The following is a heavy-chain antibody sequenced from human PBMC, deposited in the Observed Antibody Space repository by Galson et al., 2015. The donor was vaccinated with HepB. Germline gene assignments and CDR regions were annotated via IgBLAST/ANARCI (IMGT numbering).Heavy chain of an antibody. V-gene: IGHV3-30-3*01. D-gene: IGHD6-6*01. CDR2: ISYDGSNK. CDR3: ATSLYSSSFDY. J-gene: IGHJ4*02. Sequence: SLRLSCAASGFTFSSYAMHWVRQAPGKGLEWVAVISYDGSNKYYADSVKGRLTISRDNSKNTLYLQMNSLRAEDTAVYYCATSLYSSSFDYWCQGTLVPVSS. CDR1: GFTFSSYA.